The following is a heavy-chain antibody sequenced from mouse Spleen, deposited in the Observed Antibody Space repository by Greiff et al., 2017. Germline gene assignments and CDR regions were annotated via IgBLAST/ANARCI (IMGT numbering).Heavy chain of an antibody. V-gene: IGHV5-4*02. CDR1: GFTFSDYY. D-gene: IGHD2-4*01. CDR3: ARDRSMITAGGGFGY. CDR2: ISDGGSYT. Sequence: EVHLVESGGGLVKPGGSLKLSCAASGFTFSDYYMYWVRQTPEKRLEWVATISDGGSYTYYPDSVKGRFTISRDNAKNNLYLQMSSLKSEDTAMYYCARDRSMITAGGGFGYWGQGTTLTVSS. J-gene: IGHJ2*01.